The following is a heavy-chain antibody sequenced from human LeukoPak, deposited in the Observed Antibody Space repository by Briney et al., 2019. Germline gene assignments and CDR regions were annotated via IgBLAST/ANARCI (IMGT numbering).Heavy chain of an antibody. CDR1: GGSISSYY. V-gene: IGHV4-4*07. J-gene: IGHJ5*02. CDR3: AREGLNMVRGVIPKEAWGWFDP. CDR2: IYTSGST. D-gene: IGHD3-10*01. Sequence: PSETLSLTCTVSGGSISSYYWNWIRQPAGKGLEWIGRIYTSGSTNYNPSLKSRVTISVDTSKNHFSLKLSSVTAADTAVYYCAREGLNMVRGVIPKEAWGWFDPWGQGTLVTVSS.